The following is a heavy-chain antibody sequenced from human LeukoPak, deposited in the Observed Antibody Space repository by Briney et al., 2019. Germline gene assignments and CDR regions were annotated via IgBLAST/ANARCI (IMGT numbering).Heavy chain of an antibody. CDR3: AGGQGWHFDL. D-gene: IGHD2-15*01. J-gene: IGHJ2*01. CDR2: IKPDGSEE. CDR1: GITFSSLW. V-gene: IGHV3-7*01. Sequence: GGSLRLSCAASGITFSSLWMSWFRQAPGKGLEWVADIKPDGSEEHYVASVRGRFTISRDNAKTSLYLQMNSLRGEDTAVYYCAGGQGWHFDLWGRGTLITVSS.